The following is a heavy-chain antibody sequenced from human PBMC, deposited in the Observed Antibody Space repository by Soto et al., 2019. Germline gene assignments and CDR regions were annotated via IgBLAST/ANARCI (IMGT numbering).Heavy chain of an antibody. CDR2: ISYDGSNK. V-gene: IGHV3-30*18. CDR3: AKDDYSNYGAYSYGMDV. Sequence: QPGGSLRLSCAASGFTFSSYGMHWVRQAPGKGLEWVAVISYDGSNKYYADSVKGRFTISRDNSKNTLYLQMNSLRAEDTAVYYCAKDDYSNYGAYSYGMDVWGQGTTVTVSS. CDR1: GFTFSSYG. J-gene: IGHJ6*02. D-gene: IGHD4-4*01.